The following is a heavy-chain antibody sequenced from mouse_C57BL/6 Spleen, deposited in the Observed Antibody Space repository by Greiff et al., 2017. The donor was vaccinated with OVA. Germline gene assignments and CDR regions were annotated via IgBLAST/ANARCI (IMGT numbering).Heavy chain of an antibody. V-gene: IGHV1-54*01. CDR2: INPGSGGT. CDR1: GYAFTNYL. CDR3: ARQLRLRAWFAY. D-gene: IGHD3-2*02. Sequence: VQLQQSGAELVRPGTSVKVSCKASGYAFTNYLIEWVKQRPGQGLEWIGVINPGSGGTNYNEKFKGKATLTADKSSSTAYMQLSSLTSEDSAVYFCARQLRLRAWFAYWGQGTLVTVSA. J-gene: IGHJ3*01.